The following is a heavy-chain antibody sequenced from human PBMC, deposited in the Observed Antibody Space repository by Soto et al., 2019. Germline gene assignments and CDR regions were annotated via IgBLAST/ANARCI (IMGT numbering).Heavy chain of an antibody. CDR1: GYTFTGYY. J-gene: IGHJ4*02. D-gene: IGHD2-2*01. CDR3: AGTSCRSTTCTTTY. CDR2: INPHSGGT. Sequence: ASVKVSCKTSGYTFTGYYIYWVRQAPGQGLEWMGWINPHSGGTDSSQKFQGRVTMTRDTSISTAYMELSRLRSDDTAVYYCAGTSCRSTTCTTTYWGQGNLVTVSS. V-gene: IGHV1-2*02.